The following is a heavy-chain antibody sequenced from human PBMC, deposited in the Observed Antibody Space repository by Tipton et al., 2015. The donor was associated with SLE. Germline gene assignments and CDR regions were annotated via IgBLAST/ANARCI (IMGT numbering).Heavy chain of an antibody. CDR1: GGSINVYY. J-gene: IGHJ4*02. CDR2: VSCSGST. Sequence: TLSLTCSVSGGSINVYYWSWVRQPPGKGLEWIGYVSCSGSTNYNPSLQSRVTISVDTSKNQFSLKLRSVTAADTAVYYCARLPDYFDHWGQGALVTVSS. V-gene: IGHV4-59*01. CDR3: ARLPDYFDH.